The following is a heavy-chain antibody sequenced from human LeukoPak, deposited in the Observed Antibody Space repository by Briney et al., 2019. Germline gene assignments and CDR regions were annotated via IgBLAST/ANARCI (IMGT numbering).Heavy chain of an antibody. CDR1: GYTFTSYA. D-gene: IGHD5-24*01. Sequence: ASVKVSCKASGYTFTSYAMNWVRQAPGQGLEWMGWINTNTGNPTYAQGFTGRFVFSLDTSVSTAYLQISSLKAEDTAVYYCARLVDRRDGYNKWRRIDYWGQGTLVTVSS. CDR2: INTNTGNP. CDR3: ARLVDRRDGYNKWRRIDY. V-gene: IGHV7-4-1*02. J-gene: IGHJ4*02.